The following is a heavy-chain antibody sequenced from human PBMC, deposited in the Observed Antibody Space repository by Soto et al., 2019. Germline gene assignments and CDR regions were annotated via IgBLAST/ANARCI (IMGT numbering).Heavy chain of an antibody. CDR3: GVTVTTHYGMDV. CDR1: GGTFSSYA. V-gene: IGHV1-69*01. D-gene: IGHD4-17*01. Sequence: QVQLVQSGAAVKKPGSSVKVSCKASGGTFSSYAISWVRQAPGQVLEWLGGIIPIFGTANYAPKFQGRVMINADESASTAYMGLSSLRSEDTAVYDCGVTVTTHYGMDVWGQGTKFTVSS. CDR2: IIPIFGTA. J-gene: IGHJ6*02.